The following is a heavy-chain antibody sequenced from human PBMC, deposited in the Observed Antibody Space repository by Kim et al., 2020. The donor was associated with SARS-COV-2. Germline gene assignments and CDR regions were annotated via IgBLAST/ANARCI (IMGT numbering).Heavy chain of an antibody. CDR2: MYITGSP. CDR1: GDSITSGDYY. CDR3: GGFSGTLYFFDH. J-gene: IGHJ4*02. V-gene: IGHV4-61*02. Sequence: SETLSLTCTVSGDSITSGDYYWSWVRQPAGKALEWIGRMYITGSPNYNPSLKSPVTMSGDTSRNQFSLKLNSVTAAATAVYYCGGFSGTLYFFDHWGQGIMVTVSS. D-gene: IGHD6-25*01.